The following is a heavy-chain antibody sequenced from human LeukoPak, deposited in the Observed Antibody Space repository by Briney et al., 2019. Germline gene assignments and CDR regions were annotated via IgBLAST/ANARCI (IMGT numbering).Heavy chain of an antibody. V-gene: IGHV1-18*01. Sequence: GASVKVSCKASGYTFTSYGISWVRQAPGQGLEWMGWISAYNGNTNYAQKLQGRVTMTTDTSTSTAYMELRSLRSDDTAVYYCARDFSIFGVAAPDYWGQGTLVTVSS. D-gene: IGHD3-3*01. CDR2: ISAYNGNT. CDR3: ARDFSIFGVAAPDY. J-gene: IGHJ4*02. CDR1: GYTFTSYG.